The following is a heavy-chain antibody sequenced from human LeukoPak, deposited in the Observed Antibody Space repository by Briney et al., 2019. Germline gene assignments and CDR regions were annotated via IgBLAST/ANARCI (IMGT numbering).Heavy chain of an antibody. CDR3: ARDYAGTNWFDP. V-gene: IGHV3-74*01. J-gene: IGHJ5*02. Sequence: PGGSLRLSCAASGFTFSSCWMHWVRQAPGKGLVWVSRINSDGSSTSYADSVKGRFTISRDNAKNTLYLQMNSLRAEDTAVYYCARDYAGTNWFDPWGQGTLVTASS. D-gene: IGHD1-26*01. CDR1: GFTFSSCW. CDR2: INSDGSST.